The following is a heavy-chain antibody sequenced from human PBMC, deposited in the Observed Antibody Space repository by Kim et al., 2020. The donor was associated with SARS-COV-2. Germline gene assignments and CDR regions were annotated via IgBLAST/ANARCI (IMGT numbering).Heavy chain of an antibody. J-gene: IGHJ4*02. V-gene: IGHV1-46*01. Sequence: ASVKVSCKASGYTFTSYYMHWVRQAPGQGLEWMGIINPSGGSTSYAQKFQGRVTMTRDTSTSTVYMELSSLRSEDTAVYYCARDPLHDYGDYTGHWYYLDYWVQGTLVTVSS. D-gene: IGHD4-17*01. CDR2: INPSGGST. CDR3: ARDPLHDYGDYTGHWYYLDY. CDR1: GYTFTSYY.